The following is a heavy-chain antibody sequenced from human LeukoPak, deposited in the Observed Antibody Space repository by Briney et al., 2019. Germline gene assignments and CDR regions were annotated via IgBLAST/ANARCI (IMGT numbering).Heavy chain of an antibody. J-gene: IGHJ4*02. CDR3: ASLLWSRYGRDYFDY. CDR1: GFTFSSYE. Sequence: GGSLRLSCAASGFTFSSYEMNWVRQAPGKGLEWVSYISSSGSTIYYADSVKGRFTISRDNAKNSLYLQMNSLRAEDTAVYYCASLLWSRYGRDYFDYWGQGTLVTVSS. V-gene: IGHV3-48*03. CDR2: ISSSGSTI. D-gene: IGHD3-10*01.